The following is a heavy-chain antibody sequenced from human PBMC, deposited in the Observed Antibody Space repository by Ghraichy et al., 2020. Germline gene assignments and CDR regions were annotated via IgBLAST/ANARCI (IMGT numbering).Heavy chain of an antibody. CDR2: IYYSGST. CDR3: ARELARPYYYYYGMDV. V-gene: IGHV4-59*01. J-gene: IGHJ6*02. CDR1: GGSISRYY. D-gene: IGHD6-6*01. Sequence: SETLSLTCTVSGGSISRYYWSWIRQPPGKGLEWIGYIYYSGSTNYNPSLKSRVTISVDTSKNQFSLKLSSVTAADTVVYYCARELARPYYYYYGMDVWGQGTTVTVSS.